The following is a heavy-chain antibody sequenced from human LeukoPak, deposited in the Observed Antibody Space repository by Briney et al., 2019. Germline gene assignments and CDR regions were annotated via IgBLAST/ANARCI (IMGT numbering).Heavy chain of an antibody. V-gene: IGHV3-23*01. J-gene: IGHJ4*02. Sequence: PGGSLRLSCAASGFTFSSYAMSWVRQAPGKGLEWVSAISGSGGSTYYADSVKGRFTISRDNSKNTLYLQMNSLRAEDTAVYYCAKDSKPGIAVAGTKGYYWGQGTLVTVSS. CDR1: GFTFSSYA. CDR2: ISGSGGST. D-gene: IGHD6-19*01. CDR3: AKDSKPGIAVAGTKGYY.